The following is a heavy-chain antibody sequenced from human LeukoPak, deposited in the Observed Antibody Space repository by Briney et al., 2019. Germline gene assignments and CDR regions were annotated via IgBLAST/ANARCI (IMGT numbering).Heavy chain of an antibody. CDR3: ARDSNSGYDLDY. CDR2: LHYSGST. J-gene: IGHJ4*02. CDR1: GGSISSNY. Sequence: SETLCLTCTVSGGSISSNYWNWIRQPPGKGLEWLGGYLHYSGSTNYNPSLKSRVTISVDTSKNQFSLKLSSVTAADTAVYYCARDSNSGYDLDYWGQGTLVTVSS. D-gene: IGHD5-12*01. V-gene: IGHV4-59*01.